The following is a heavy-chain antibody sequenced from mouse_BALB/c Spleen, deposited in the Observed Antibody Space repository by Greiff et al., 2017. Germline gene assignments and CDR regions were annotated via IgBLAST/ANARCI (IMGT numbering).Heavy chain of an antibody. Sequence: VQLQESGPELVKPGASVRISCKASGYTFTSYYIHWVKQRPGQGLEWIGWIYPGNVNTKYNEKFKGKATLTADKSSSTAYMQLSSLTSEDSAVYFCARSPHYYGYDWYFDVWGAGTTVTVSS. CDR3: ARSPHYYGYDWYFDV. CDR1: GYTFTSYY. V-gene: IGHV1S56*01. D-gene: IGHD1-2*01. CDR2: IYPGNVNT. J-gene: IGHJ1*01.